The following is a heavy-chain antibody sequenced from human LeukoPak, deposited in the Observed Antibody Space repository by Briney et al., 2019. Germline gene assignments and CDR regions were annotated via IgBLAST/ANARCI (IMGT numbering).Heavy chain of an antibody. CDR1: GFTFSSYW. CDR2: INSDGSST. V-gene: IGHV3-74*01. Sequence: GGSLRLSCAASGFTFSSYWMHWVRQAPGKGLVWVSRINSDGSSTSYADSVKGRFTISRDNAKNTLYLQLNSLRADDTAVYYCAKGTSPFGSFDYWGQGTRVTVSS. D-gene: IGHD3-10*01. CDR3: AKGTSPFGSFDY. J-gene: IGHJ4*02.